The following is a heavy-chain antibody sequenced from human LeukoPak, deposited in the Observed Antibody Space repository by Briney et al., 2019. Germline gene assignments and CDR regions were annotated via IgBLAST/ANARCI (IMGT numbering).Heavy chain of an antibody. CDR1: KFTFSDYS. V-gene: IGHV3-7*01. Sequence: GGSLRLSCVASKFTFSDYSMNWVRQAPGKGLEWVANIKQDGSEKYYVDSVKGRFTISRDNAKNSLYLQMNSLRAEDTAMYYCARDSAGNDYWGQGTLVTVSS. J-gene: IGHJ4*02. CDR2: IKQDGSEK. CDR3: ARDSAGNDY. D-gene: IGHD6-13*01.